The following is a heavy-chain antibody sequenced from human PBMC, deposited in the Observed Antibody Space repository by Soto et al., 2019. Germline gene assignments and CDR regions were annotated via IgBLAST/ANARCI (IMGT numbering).Heavy chain of an antibody. J-gene: IGHJ4*02. CDR3: AREVFRGYEALDY. CDR2: IAYTGIT. D-gene: IGHD5-12*01. Sequence: QVHLQESGPGLLKPSETLSLTCSVSGGPIRRYYLSWVRQAPGKGLEWIAYIAYTGITGYNPSLRSRVAISGDTSQNVFSLKMTSVTAADTAVYYCAREVFRGYEALDYWGQGILVTVSS. V-gene: IGHV4-59*01. CDR1: GGPIRRYY.